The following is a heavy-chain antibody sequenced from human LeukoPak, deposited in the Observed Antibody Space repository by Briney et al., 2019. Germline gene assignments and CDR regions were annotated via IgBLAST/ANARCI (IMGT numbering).Heavy chain of an antibody. V-gene: IGHV1-46*03. CDR1: GYTFTIYY. D-gene: IGHD3-10*01. CDR3: AGSTMVRGVWDY. J-gene: IGHJ4*02. Sequence: VASVKVSCKASGYTFTIYYIHWVRQAPGQGLEWMGIVNPSGGSTSYAQNFQGRVTVTRDTSTNTVYMELSSLRSGDTAVYYCAGSTMVRGVWDYWGQGTLVTVSS. CDR2: VNPSGGST.